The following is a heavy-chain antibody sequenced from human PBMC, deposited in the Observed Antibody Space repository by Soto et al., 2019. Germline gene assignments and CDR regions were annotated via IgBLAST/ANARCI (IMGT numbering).Heavy chain of an antibody. V-gene: IGHV1-18*01. CDR3: ARENGDYVTEILGCYYYGMDV. Sequence: QVQLVQSGAEVKKPGASVKVSCKASGYTFTSYGISWVRQAPGQGLEWMGWISAYNGNTNYAQKLQGRVTMTTDTSTSTAYMELRSLRSDDTAVYYCARENGDYVTEILGCYYYGMDVWGQGTTVTVSS. CDR1: GYTFTSYG. D-gene: IGHD4-17*01. CDR2: ISAYNGNT. J-gene: IGHJ6*02.